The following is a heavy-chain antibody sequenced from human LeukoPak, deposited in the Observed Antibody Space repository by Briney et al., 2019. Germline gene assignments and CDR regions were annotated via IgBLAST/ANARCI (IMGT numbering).Heavy chain of an antibody. V-gene: IGHV3-20*04. CDR1: GFTVSSNY. D-gene: IGHD1-26*01. CDR2: INWNGGST. CDR3: ARDGEGAAPGGFDY. J-gene: IGHJ4*02. Sequence: GGSLRLSCAASGFTVSSNYMSWVRQAPGKGLEWVSGINWNGGSTGYAFSVKGRFTISRDNAKNSLYLQMNSLRAEDTAFYYCARDGEGAAPGGFDYWGQGTLVTVSS.